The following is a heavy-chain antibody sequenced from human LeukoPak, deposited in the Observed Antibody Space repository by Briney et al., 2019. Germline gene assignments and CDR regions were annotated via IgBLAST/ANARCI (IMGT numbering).Heavy chain of an antibody. V-gene: IGHV1-24*01. J-gene: IGHJ6*02. CDR3: ATGRAYCGGDCWGMDV. D-gene: IGHD2-21*02. CDR2: FDPEDGET. CDR1: GYTLTELS. Sequence: ASVKVSCKVSGYTLTELSMHWVRQAPGKGLEWMGGFDPEDGETIYAQKFQGRVTMTEDTSTDTAYMELSSLRSEDTAVYYCATGRAYCGGDCWGMDVWGQGTTVTVSS.